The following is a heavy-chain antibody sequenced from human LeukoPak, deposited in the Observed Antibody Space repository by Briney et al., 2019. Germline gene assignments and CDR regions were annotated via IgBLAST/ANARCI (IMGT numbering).Heavy chain of an antibody. D-gene: IGHD3-9*01. CDR2: INHSGST. CDR3: ARTYDILTGYYTNFDY. V-gene: IGHV4-34*01. J-gene: IGHJ4*02. CDR1: GGSFSGYY. Sequence: SETLSLTCAVYGGSFSGYYWSWIRQPPGKGLEWIGEINHSGSTNYNPSLKSRVTISVDTSKNQFSLKLSSVTAADTAVYYCARTYDILTGYYTNFDYWGQGTLVTVPS.